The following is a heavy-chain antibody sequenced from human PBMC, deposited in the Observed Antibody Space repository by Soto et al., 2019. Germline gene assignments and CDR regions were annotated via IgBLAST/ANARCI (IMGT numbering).Heavy chain of an antibody. CDR3: ARGNLYFDH. CDR2: ICYSGST. J-gene: IGHJ4*02. Sequence: SETLSLTCAVYGGSFSGYYWSWIRQPPGKGLEWIGEICYSGSTDYNPSLKSRATISLDTSKNQLSLKLTSVTTADTAVYYCARGNLYFDHWGQGTLVTVSS. CDR1: GGSFSGYY. V-gene: IGHV4-34*01.